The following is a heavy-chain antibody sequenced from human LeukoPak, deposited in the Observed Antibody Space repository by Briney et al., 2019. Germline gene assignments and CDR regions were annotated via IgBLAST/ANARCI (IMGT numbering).Heavy chain of an antibody. CDR2: IYYSGNT. V-gene: IGHV4-39*01. Sequence: PSETLSLTCTVSGGSISRSSYYWGWIRQPPGKGLEWIGSIYYSGNTYYNPSLKSRVTISVDTSKNQFSLKLSSVTAADTAVYYCARHPWDSSSWMYFDYWGQGTLVTVSS. J-gene: IGHJ4*02. CDR1: GGSISRSSYY. D-gene: IGHD6-13*01. CDR3: ARHPWDSSSWMYFDY.